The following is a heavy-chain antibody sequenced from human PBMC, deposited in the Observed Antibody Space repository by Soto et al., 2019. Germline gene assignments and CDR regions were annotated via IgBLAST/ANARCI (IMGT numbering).Heavy chain of an antibody. CDR3: ARDHRSSSGYYYYGMDV. D-gene: IGHD6-6*01. Sequence: QVQLVQSGAEVKKPGSSVKVSCKASGGTFSSYAISWVRQAPGQGLGWMGGIIPIFGTANYAQKFQGRVTITADESTSTAYMELSSLRSEDTAVYYCARDHRSSSGYYYYGMDVWGQGTTVTVSS. CDR2: IIPIFGTA. J-gene: IGHJ6*02. V-gene: IGHV1-69*01. CDR1: GGTFSSYA.